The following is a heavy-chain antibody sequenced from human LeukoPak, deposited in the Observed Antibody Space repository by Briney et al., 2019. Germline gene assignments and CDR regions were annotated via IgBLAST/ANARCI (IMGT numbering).Heavy chain of an antibody. CDR1: GGSVSGGNYY. CDR2: IHYSGST. D-gene: IGHD1-7*01. V-gene: IGHV4-61*01. Sequence: NPSETLSLTCTVSGGSVSGGNYYCSWIRQSPGKGLEWIGYIHYSGSTVYNPPLKSRVTMSIDTSKNQFSLNLSSATAADTAVYYCTRTGSTGGYWGQGTLVTVSS. J-gene: IGHJ4*02. CDR3: TRTGSTGGY.